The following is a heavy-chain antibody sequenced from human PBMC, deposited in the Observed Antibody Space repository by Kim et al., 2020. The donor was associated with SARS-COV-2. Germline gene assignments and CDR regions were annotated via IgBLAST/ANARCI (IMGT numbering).Heavy chain of an antibody. J-gene: IGHJ4*02. CDR3: ARGYITMIVGQLDY. D-gene: IGHD3-22*01. V-gene: IGHV1-3*01. Sequence: SQKFQGRVTITRDTSASTAYMELSSLRSEDTAVYYCARGYITMIVGQLDYWGQGTLVTVSS.